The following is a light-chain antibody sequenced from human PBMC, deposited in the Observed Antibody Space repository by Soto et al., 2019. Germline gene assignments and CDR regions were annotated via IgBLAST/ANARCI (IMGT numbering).Light chain of an antibody. CDR1: QSVSSY. J-gene: IGKJ1*01. CDR2: DVS. CDR3: QRRHNCLWT. V-gene: IGKV3-11*01. Sequence: EIVLTQSPATLSLSPGERATLSCRASQSVSSYLGWYQQKPGQAPRLLIYDVSNRATGIPARFSGSGSGTDFTLTISSLEPEDFAVYYCQRRHNCLWTFGQGTKVQIK.